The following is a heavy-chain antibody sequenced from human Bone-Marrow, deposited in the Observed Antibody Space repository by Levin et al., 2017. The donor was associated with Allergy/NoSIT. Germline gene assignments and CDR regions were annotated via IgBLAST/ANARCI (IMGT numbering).Heavy chain of an antibody. CDR3: ALTTQYNYVDYGLDV. CDR2: IRNKANGYTT. V-gene: IGHV3-72*01. J-gene: IGHJ6*02. D-gene: IGHD1-1*01. CDR1: GITFSDHH. Sequence: HGESLKISCAASGITFSDHHMDWVRQAPGKGLEWVGRIRNKANGYTTEYATSVEGRFVVSRDDSRSSLFLQMNSLKTDDTAVYYCALTTQYNYVDYGLDVWGQGTTVTVSS.